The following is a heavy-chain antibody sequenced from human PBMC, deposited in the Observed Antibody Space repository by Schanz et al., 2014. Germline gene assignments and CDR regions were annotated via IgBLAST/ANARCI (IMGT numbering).Heavy chain of an antibody. D-gene: IGHD6-25*01. J-gene: IGHJ4*02. CDR3: ARGSSGSRYRLDY. CDR1: GFSFSSYA. Sequence: EVQLLESGGGLVQPGGSLRLSCATSGFSFSSYAINWVRQAPGKGLEWVSGICGSGASTYYADSVKGRFTISRDNSNNTLDLQMNSLRAEDTGLYSCARGSSGSRYRLDYWGQGTLVTVSS. V-gene: IGHV3-23*01. CDR2: ICGSGAST.